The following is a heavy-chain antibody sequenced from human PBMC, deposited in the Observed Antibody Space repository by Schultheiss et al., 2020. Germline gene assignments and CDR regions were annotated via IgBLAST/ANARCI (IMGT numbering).Heavy chain of an antibody. CDR3: ARRGVVTAYFDY. CDR2: IWYDGSNK. J-gene: IGHJ4*02. Sequence: GESLKISCAASGFTFTTYIMHWVRQAPGKGLEWVAVIWYDGSNKYYADSVKGRFTISRDNAKNSLYLQMNSLRAEDTAVYYCARRGVVTAYFDYWGQGTLVTGSS. D-gene: IGHD2-21*02. V-gene: IGHV3-33*03. CDR1: GFTFTTYI.